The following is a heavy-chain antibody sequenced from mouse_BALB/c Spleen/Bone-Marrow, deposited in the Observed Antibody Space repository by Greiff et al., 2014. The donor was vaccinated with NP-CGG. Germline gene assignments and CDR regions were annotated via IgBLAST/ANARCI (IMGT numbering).Heavy chain of an antibody. CDR2: VDPYYGAT. Sequence: EVKLQESGPELEKPGVSVKISCKASGYSFTGYNMNWVKQYNGQSLEWIGNVDPYYGATTYNQKFKGNATLTVDKSSSTAYMQLERLTSEDSAVYYCARSYNSFDFWGQGTTLTVSS. V-gene: IGHV1-39*01. CDR3: ARSYNSFDF. CDR1: GYSFTGYN. J-gene: IGHJ2*01.